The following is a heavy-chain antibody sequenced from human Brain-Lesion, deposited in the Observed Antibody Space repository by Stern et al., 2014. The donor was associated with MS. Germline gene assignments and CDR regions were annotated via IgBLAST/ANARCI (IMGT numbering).Heavy chain of an antibody. Sequence: QVQLVQSGAEVKKPGASVKVSCKTSGYIFTGYYIHWVRQAPGQGLEWMAWITPNTGGTNYAQKFQGRVTMSRDTSISTAYVELSSLTSDDTAVYYCARDQRGITIFGVVTDYYYLGMDVWGQGTTVTVSS. V-gene: IGHV1-2*02. CDR1: GYIFTGYY. J-gene: IGHJ6*02. CDR3: ARDQRGITIFGVVTDYYYLGMDV. CDR2: ITPNTGGT. D-gene: IGHD3-3*01.